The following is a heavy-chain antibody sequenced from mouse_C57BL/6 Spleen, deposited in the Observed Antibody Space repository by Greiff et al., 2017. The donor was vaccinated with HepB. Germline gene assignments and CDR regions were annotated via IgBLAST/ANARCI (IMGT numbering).Heavy chain of an antibody. CDR1: GYTFTTYP. D-gene: IGHD3-2*02. CDR3: ARRSSSGPWFAY. Sequence: VQLVESGAELVKPGASVKMSCKASGYTFTTYPIEWMKQNHGKSLEWIGNFHPYNDDTKYNEKFKGKATLTVEKSSSTVYLELSRLTSDDSAVYYCARRSSSGPWFAYWGQGTLVTVSA. CDR2: FHPYNDDT. J-gene: IGHJ3*01. V-gene: IGHV1-47*01.